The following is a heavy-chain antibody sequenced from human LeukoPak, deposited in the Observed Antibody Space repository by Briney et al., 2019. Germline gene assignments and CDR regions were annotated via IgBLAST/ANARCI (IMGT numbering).Heavy chain of an antibody. V-gene: IGHV3-64*01. D-gene: IGHD1-26*01. J-gene: IGHJ4*02. CDR1: GFTFSSYA. Sequence: PGGSLRLSCAASGFTFSSYAMHWVRQAPGKGLEYVSAISSNGGSTYYANSVKGRFTISRDNSKNTPYLQMGSLRAEDMAVYYCAREMGSGAIFDYWGQGTLVTVSS. CDR2: ISSNGGST. CDR3: AREMGSGAIFDY.